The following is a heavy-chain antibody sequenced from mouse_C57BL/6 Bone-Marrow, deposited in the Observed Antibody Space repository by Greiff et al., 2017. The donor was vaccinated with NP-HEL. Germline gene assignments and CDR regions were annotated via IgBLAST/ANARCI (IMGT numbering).Heavy chain of an antibody. V-gene: IGHV1-26*01. CDR1: GYTFTDYY. CDR3: AREPWVWYFDV. Sequence: EVQLQQSGPELVKPGASVKISCKASGYTFTDYYMNWVKQSHGKSLEWIGDINPNNGGTSYNQKFKGKATLTVDKSSSTAYMELRSLTSEDSAVYYCAREPWVWYFDVWGTGTTVTVSS. J-gene: IGHJ1*03. D-gene: IGHD4-1*01. CDR2: INPNNGGT.